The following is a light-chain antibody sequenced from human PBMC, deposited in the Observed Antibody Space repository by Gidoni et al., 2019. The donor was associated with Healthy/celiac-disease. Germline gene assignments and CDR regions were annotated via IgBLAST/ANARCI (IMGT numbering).Light chain of an antibody. Sequence: DIQMTQSPSSLSASVGARVNITCQASQDISNYLNWYQQKPGKAPKLLIYDASKLETGVPARFSGSGSGTDFTFTISSLQPEDIATYYCQQYDNLPLTFGGGTKVEIK. CDR3: QQYDNLPLT. CDR2: DAS. CDR1: QDISNY. V-gene: IGKV1-33*01. J-gene: IGKJ4*01.